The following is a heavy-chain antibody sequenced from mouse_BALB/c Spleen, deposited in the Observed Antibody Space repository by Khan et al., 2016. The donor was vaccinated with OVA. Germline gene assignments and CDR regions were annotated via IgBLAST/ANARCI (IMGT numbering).Heavy chain of an antibody. CDR3: ARPAYDGYFDY. CDR2: ISTYSGST. V-gene: IGHV1S137*01. D-gene: IGHD2-3*01. CDR1: AYTFTDYA. Sequence: QVQLKQSGPELVRPGVSVKISCKGSAYTFTDYAMYWVKQSHAKSLEWIGLISTYSGSTNYNQKFKGKVTMTVDKSSSAAYMELARLTSEDSAIYYCARPAYDGYFDYWGQGTTLTVSS. J-gene: IGHJ2*01.